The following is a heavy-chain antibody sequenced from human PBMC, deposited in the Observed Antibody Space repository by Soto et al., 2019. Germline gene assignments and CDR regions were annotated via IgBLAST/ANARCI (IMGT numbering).Heavy chain of an antibody. V-gene: IGHV3-30*18. D-gene: IGHD6-19*01. CDR2: ISYDASNK. Sequence: GGSLRLSCAASGFTFSSYGMHWVRQAPGKGLEWVAVISYDASNKYYADSVKGRFTISRDNSKNTLYLQMNSLRAEDTAVYYCAKDCIAVAGTYDYWGQGTLVTVSS. CDR1: GFTFSSYG. CDR3: AKDCIAVAGTYDY. J-gene: IGHJ4*02.